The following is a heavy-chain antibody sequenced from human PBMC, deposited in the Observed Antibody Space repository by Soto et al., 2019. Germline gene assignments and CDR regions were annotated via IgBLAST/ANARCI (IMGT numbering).Heavy chain of an antibody. V-gene: IGHV1-18*01. D-gene: IGHD6-19*01. J-gene: IGHJ4*02. Sequence: QVQLVQSGAEVKKPGASVKVSCKASGYTFTSYGISWVRQAPGQGLEWMGWISAYNGNTNYAQKLQGRVTMPTDTSTSTAYMELRSLRSDDTAVYYCARDRARGRRIAVADLDYWGQGTLVTVSS. CDR2: ISAYNGNT. CDR1: GYTFTSYG. CDR3: ARDRARGRRIAVADLDY.